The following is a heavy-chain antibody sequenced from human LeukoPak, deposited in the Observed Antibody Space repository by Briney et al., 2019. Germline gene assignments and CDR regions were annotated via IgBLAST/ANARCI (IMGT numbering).Heavy chain of an antibody. CDR3: ARVSGGLQIAAAGWGDYFDY. CDR2: ISYDGSNK. V-gene: IGHV3-30*04. D-gene: IGHD6-13*01. CDR1: GFTFSSYA. J-gene: IGHJ4*02. Sequence: GGSLRLSCAASGFTFSSYAMHWVRQAPGKGLEWVAVISYDGSNKYYADSVKGRFTISRDNSKNTLYLQMNSLRAEDTAVYYCARVSGGLQIAAAGWGDYFDYWGQGTLVTVSS.